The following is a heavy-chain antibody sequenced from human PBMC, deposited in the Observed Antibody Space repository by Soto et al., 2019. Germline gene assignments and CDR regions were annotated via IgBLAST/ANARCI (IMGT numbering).Heavy chain of an antibody. CDR2: IYHSGST. D-gene: IGHD7-27*01. CDR3: ARAPGDLVYYCDY. V-gene: IGHV4-38-2*01. Sequence: XETLSLPCAVSGYSIGSGYYWVWIRQPPGKGLEWIGSIYHSGSTYYNPSLKSRVTISVDTSKNQFSLKLSSVTAADTAVYYCARAPGDLVYYCDYWGQGTLVNVSS. J-gene: IGHJ4*02. CDR1: GYSIGSGYY.